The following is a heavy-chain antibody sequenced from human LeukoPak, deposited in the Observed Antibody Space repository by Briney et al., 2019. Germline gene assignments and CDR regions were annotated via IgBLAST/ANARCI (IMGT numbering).Heavy chain of an antibody. CDR2: IYTSGST. Sequence: SETLSLTCTVSGGSISSYYWSWIRQPAGKGLEWIGRIYTSGSTNYNPSLKSRVTISVDTSKNQFSLKLSSVTAADTAVYYCARRSLVIIYPYNWFDPWGQGTLVTVSS. J-gene: IGHJ5*02. CDR1: GGSISSYY. V-gene: IGHV4-4*07. D-gene: IGHD3-9*01. CDR3: ARRSLVIIYPYNWFDP.